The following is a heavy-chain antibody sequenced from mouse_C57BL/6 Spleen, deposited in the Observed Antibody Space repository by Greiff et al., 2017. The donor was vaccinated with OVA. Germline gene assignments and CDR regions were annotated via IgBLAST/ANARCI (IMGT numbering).Heavy chain of an antibody. D-gene: IGHD1-1*01. CDR3: ARTGTTVVDWFAY. J-gene: IGHJ3*01. Sequence: QVQLQQSGPELVKPGASVKLSCKASGYTFTSYDINWVKQRPGQGLEWIGWIYPRDGSTKYNEKFKGKATLTVDTSSCTAYMELHSLTSEDSAVYFCARTGTTVVDWFAYWGQGTLVTVSA. CDR2: IYPRDGST. V-gene: IGHV1-85*01. CDR1: GYTFTSYD.